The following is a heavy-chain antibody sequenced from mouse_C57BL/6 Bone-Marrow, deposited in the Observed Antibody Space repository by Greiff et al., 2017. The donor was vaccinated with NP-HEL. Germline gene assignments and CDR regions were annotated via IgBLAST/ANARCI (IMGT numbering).Heavy chain of an antibody. J-gene: IGHJ4*01. CDR3: AREGGLRRRTYAMDY. Sequence: EVHLVESEGGLVQPGSSMKLSCTASGFTFSDCYMAWVRQVPEKGLEWVANINYDGSSTYYLDSLKSRFIISRDNAKNILYLQMSSLKSEDTATYYCAREGGLRRRTYAMDYWGQGTSVTVSS. V-gene: IGHV5-16*01. CDR1: GFTFSDCY. CDR2: INYDGSST. D-gene: IGHD2-4*01.